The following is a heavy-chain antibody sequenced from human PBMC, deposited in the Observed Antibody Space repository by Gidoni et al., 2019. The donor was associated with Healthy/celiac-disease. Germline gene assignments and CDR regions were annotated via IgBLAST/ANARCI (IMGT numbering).Heavy chain of an antibody. V-gene: IGHV3-21*01. CDR2: SSRRSSDI. CDR1: GFTFSSYS. Sequence: EVQLVESGGGLVKPGGSLRLSCAASGFTFSSYSMNWVRQAPGKGLEWGSSSSRRSSDIYYADAVKGRFTISRENAKNSLYLQMNSLRAEDTAVYYGARDLGKLLSGYYYYYGMDVWGQGTTVTVSS. D-gene: IGHD2-2*01. J-gene: IGHJ6*02. CDR3: ARDLGKLLSGYYYYYGMDV.